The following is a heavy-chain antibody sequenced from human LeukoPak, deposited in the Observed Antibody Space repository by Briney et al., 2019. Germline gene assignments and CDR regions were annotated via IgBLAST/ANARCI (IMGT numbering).Heavy chain of an antibody. D-gene: IGHD3-10*01. V-gene: IGHV3-7*01. CDR2: IKPDGSET. CDR1: GFPFKGYW. J-gene: IGHJ4*02. Sequence: GGSLRLSCVASGFPFKGYWMTWVRQSPGKGLDWVADIKPDGSETNYLDSVKGRFTISRDNARDSLFLEMNNLRVDDTAVYYCARDGGELWPLDEWGQGILVTVSS. CDR3: ARDGGELWPLDE.